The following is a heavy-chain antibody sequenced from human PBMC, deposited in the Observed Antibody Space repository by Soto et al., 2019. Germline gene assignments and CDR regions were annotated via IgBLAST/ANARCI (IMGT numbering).Heavy chain of an antibody. Sequence: GGSLRLSCTASGFTFSNAWMNWLRQAPGKGLEWVGRIKSKTDGGTKDYAAPVKGRFTISRDDSKNSLSLQMDSLKIEDTGMYYCITSQRSRTNWFDPWGQGTLVTVSS. CDR1: GFTFSNAW. V-gene: IGHV3-15*01. CDR3: ITSQRSRTNWFDP. J-gene: IGHJ5*02. D-gene: IGHD3-10*01. CDR2: IKSKTDGGTK.